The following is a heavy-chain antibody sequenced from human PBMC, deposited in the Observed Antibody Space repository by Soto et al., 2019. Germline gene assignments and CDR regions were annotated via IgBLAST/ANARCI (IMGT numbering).Heavy chain of an antibody. J-gene: IGHJ4*02. CDR1: GFTFTNYL. CDR3: AKDTYSRSWYF. V-gene: IGHV3-23*05. D-gene: IGHD2-2*01. CDR2: IDKSGGDT. Sequence: GGSLRLSCAASGFTFTNYLMTWVLQAPGKGLEWVSSIDKSGGDTYYADSVKGRFTISRDNSKNTLYLQMNGLRAEDTALYYCAKDTYSRSWYFWGQGTLVTVSS.